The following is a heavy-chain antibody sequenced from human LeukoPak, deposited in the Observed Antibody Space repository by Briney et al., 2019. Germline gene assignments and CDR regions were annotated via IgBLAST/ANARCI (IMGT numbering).Heavy chain of an antibody. Sequence: GESLKISCKGSGYSTTNYWIGWVRHMPGKGLEWMGIIYPSDSDTRYNPSFRSQVTISADRSISTAYLQWSSLKASDTATYYCAGRVATPYVHDYWGEGTVVTVS. J-gene: IGHJ4*02. CDR1: GYSTTNYW. V-gene: IGHV5-51*01. D-gene: IGHD2-15*01. CDR2: IYPSDSDT. CDR3: AGRVATPYVHDY.